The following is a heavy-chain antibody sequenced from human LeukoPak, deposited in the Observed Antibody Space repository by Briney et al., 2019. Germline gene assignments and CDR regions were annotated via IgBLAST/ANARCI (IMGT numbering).Heavy chain of an antibody. J-gene: IGHJ5*02. Sequence: PGGSLRLSCAASGFTFSSYAMSWVRQAPGKGLEWVSAISGSGGSTYCADSVKGRFTISRDNSKNTLYLQMNSLRAEDTAVYYCASSGLWFGELTDPNWFDPWGQGTLVTVSS. CDR3: ASSGLWFGELTDPNWFDP. CDR2: ISGSGGST. D-gene: IGHD3-10*01. V-gene: IGHV3-23*01. CDR1: GFTFSSYA.